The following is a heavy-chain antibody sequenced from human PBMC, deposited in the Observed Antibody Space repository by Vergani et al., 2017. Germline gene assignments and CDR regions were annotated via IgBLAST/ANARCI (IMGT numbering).Heavy chain of an antibody. V-gene: IGHV4-34*03. D-gene: IGHD3-9*01. Sequence: QVQLLQWGAGLLKPSETLSLTCAVYGGSFSGYYWSWIRQPPGKGLEWIGEINHSGSTNYNPSLKSRVIISVDRSKDQFSLKLSSVTAADTAVYYCQGVSQRDFDSDDAFDIWGQGTMVTVSS. CDR2: INHSGST. CDR1: GGSFSGYY. J-gene: IGHJ3*02. CDR3: QGVSQRDFDSDDAFDI.